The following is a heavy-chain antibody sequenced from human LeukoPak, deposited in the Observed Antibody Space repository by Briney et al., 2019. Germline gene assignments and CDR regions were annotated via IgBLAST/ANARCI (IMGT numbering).Heavy chain of an antibody. V-gene: IGHV3-21*01. Sequence: GGSLRLSCAASGFTFNSYSMNWVRQAPGKGLEWVSSISSSSSYIYYADSVKGRFTISIDNAKNSLYLQMNSLRAEDTAVYYCARASPKGTISYGYFDLWGRGTLVTVSS. CDR3: ARASPKGTISYGYFDL. CDR1: GFTFNSYS. D-gene: IGHD2-8*01. CDR2: ISSSSSYI. J-gene: IGHJ2*01.